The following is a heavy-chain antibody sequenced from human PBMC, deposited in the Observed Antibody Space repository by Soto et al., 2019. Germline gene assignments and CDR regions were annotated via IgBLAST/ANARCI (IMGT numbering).Heavy chain of an antibody. V-gene: IGHV1-69*02. J-gene: IGHJ4*02. D-gene: IGHD4-17*01. CDR3: ARRFRTVTTWDYFDY. CDR2: IIPILGIA. CDR1: GGTFSSYT. Sequence: EAXVKVSCKASGGTFSSYTIGWVRQAPGQGLELMGRIIPILGIANYAQKFQGRVTITADKSTSTAYMELSSLRSEDTAVYYCARRFRTVTTWDYFDYWGQGTLVTVSS.